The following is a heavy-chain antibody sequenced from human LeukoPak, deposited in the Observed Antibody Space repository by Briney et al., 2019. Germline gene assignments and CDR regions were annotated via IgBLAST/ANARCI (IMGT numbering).Heavy chain of an antibody. V-gene: IGHV3-7*03. CDR2: IKGDGSEK. J-gene: IGHJ4*02. CDR1: GFIFNNYW. CDR3: GRDFGFKVDY. Sequence: GGSLRLSCAASGFIFNNYWMCWVRQAPGKGLEWVANIKGDGSEKNFVDSVKGRFTISRDNAKNSLYLQVNSLRAEDTAVYYCGRDFGFKVDYWGQGALVTVSS. D-gene: IGHD3-10*01.